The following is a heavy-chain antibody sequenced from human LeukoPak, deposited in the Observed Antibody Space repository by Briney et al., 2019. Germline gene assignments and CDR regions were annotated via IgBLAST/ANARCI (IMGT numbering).Heavy chain of an antibody. CDR2: ISGSGGST. V-gene: IGHV3-23*01. CDR3: VVAATPGYGVDV. Sequence: GGSLRLSCAASGFTFSSYAMSWVRQAPGKGLEWVSAISGSGGSTYYADSVKGRFTISRDNSKNTLYLQMNSLRAEDTAVYYCVVAATPGYGVDVWGQGTTVTVSS. CDR1: GFTFSSYA. D-gene: IGHD2-15*01. J-gene: IGHJ6*02.